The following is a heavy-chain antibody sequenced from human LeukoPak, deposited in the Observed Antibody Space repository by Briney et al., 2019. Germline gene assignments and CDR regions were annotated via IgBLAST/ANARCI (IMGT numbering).Heavy chain of an antibody. CDR1: GGSFSGYY. V-gene: IGHV4-34*01. CDR2: INHSGST. CDR3: ARVGGVGYGDYEGYYYYGMDV. Sequence: SETLSLTCAVYGGSFSGYYWSWIRQPPGKGLEWIGEINHSGSTNYNPSLKSRVTISVDTSKNQFSLKLSSVTAADTAVYYCARVGGVGYGDYEGYYYYGMDVWGQGTTVTVSS. J-gene: IGHJ6*02. D-gene: IGHD4-17*01.